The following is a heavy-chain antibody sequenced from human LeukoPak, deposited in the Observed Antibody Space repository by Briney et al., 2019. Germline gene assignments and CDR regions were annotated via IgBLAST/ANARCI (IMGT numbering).Heavy chain of an antibody. Sequence: GGSLRLSCAASGFTVSSNYMSWVRQAPGKGLEWVANTREDGSEKYYVDSVKGRFTISRDNAKNSLYLQMNSLRAEDTAVYYCARELAGHYYGSGSSFDYWGQGTLVTVSS. CDR2: TREDGSEK. D-gene: IGHD3-10*01. CDR3: ARELAGHYYGSGSSFDY. CDR1: GFTVSSNY. J-gene: IGHJ4*02. V-gene: IGHV3-7*01.